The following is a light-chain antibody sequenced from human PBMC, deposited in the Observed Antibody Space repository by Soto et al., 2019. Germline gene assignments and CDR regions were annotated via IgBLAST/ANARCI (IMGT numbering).Light chain of an antibody. CDR3: FSYAGSPSYV. Sequence: QSALTQPLSVSGSPGQAVTISCTATSRDVSGYNYVYWYQQHPGKAPNLMIYEVSKRPSGVPDRFSGSKSGNTASLTICGLQAEDDGDYYCFSYAGSPSYVSGTGTEVTVL. V-gene: IGLV2-11*01. CDR2: EVS. J-gene: IGLJ1*01. CDR1: SRDVSGYNY.